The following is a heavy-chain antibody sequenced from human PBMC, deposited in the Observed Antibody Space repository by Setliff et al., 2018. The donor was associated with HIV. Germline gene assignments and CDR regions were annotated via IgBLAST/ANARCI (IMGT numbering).Heavy chain of an antibody. D-gene: IGHD3-10*01. V-gene: IGHV3-7*03. CDR3: ARALRGSGEDS. CDR2: IKEDGSAT. Sequence: GGSLRLSCAASGFIFSKYSMSWVRQAPGKGLEWVANIKEDGSATYYVESVRGRFTISRDNPNNLLYLQMDSLRVEDTAVYYCARALRGSGEDSWGQGTLVTVSS. CDR1: GFIFSKYS. J-gene: IGHJ5*01.